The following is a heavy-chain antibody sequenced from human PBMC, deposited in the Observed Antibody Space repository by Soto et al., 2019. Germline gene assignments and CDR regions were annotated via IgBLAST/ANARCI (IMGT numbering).Heavy chain of an antibody. V-gene: IGHV3-21*01. CDR3: ARDLSPSNYGIFDY. Sequence: PGGSLRLSCAASGFTFSSYSMNWVRQAPGKGLEWVSSISSSSSYIYYADSVKGRFTIPRDNAKNSLYLQMNSLRAEDTAVYYCARDLSPSNYGIFDYWGQGTLVTVSS. CDR1: GFTFSSYS. CDR2: ISSSSSYI. D-gene: IGHD3-10*01. J-gene: IGHJ4*02.